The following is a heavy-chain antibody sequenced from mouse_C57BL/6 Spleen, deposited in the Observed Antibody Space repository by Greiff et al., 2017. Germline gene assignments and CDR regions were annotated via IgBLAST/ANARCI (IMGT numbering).Heavy chain of an antibody. CDR1: GYTFTSYW. D-gene: IGHD2-4*01. J-gene: IGHJ4*01. CDR3: SIYYDYDEGYAMDY. CDR2: IHPSDSDT. V-gene: IGHV1-74*01. Sequence: QVQLQQSGAELVKPGASVKVSCTASGYTFTSYWMHWVKQRPGQGLEWIGRIHPSDSDTNYNQKFKGKATLTVDKSSSTAYMQISSLTSEDSAVYYCSIYYDYDEGYAMDYWGQGTSVTVSS.